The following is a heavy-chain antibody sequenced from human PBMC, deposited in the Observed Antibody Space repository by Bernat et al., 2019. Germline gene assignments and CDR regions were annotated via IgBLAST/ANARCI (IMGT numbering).Heavy chain of an antibody. CDR1: GFTFSSYG. Sequence: QVQLVESGGGVVQPGRSLRLSCAASGFTFSSYGMHWVRQAPGKGLEWVAVIWYDGSNKYYADSVKGRFTISRDNSKNTLYLQMNSLRAEDTAVYYCARGPGIAAAGFYYYYYMDVWGKGTTVTVSS. D-gene: IGHD6-13*01. CDR3: ARGPGIAAAGFYYYYYMDV. J-gene: IGHJ6*03. CDR2: IWYDGSNK. V-gene: IGHV3-33*01.